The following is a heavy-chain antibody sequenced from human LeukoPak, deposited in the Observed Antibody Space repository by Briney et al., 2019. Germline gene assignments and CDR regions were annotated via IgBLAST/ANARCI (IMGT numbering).Heavy chain of an antibody. V-gene: IGHV3-23*01. CDR3: ARRRAGSGYAFDY. CDR1: GFTFSSYA. J-gene: IGHJ4*02. D-gene: IGHD3-3*01. CDR2: ISGSGGST. Sequence: GGSLRLSCAASGFTFSSYAMSWVRQAPGKGLEWVSAISGSGGSTYYADSVKGRFTISRDNSKNTLYLQMNSLRAEDTAVYYCARRRAGSGYAFDYWGQGTLVTVSS.